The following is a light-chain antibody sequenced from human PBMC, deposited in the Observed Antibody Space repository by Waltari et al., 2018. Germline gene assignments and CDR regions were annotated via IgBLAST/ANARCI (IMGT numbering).Light chain of an antibody. Sequence: EIVMTQSPATLSVSPGERATLSCRASQSVSSNLAWYQQKPGQAPRLPIYGASTRATGIPARFSGSGSGTEFTLTISSLQSEDFAVYYCQQYNNWPPKITFGQGTRLEIK. CDR1: QSVSSN. CDR2: GAS. CDR3: QQYNNWPPKIT. J-gene: IGKJ5*01. V-gene: IGKV3-15*01.